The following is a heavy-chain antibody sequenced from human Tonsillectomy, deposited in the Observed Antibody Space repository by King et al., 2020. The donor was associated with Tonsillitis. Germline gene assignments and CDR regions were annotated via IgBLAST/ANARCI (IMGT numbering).Heavy chain of an antibody. D-gene: IGHD4-17*01. CDR2: IYYSGST. Sequence: LQLQESGPGLVKPSETLSLTCTVSGGSISSSSYYWGWIRQPPGKGLDWIGTIYYSGSTYYNPSLKSRVTISVDTSKNHFSLKLSSVTAADTAVYYCARRGTVTTRGAFDIWGQGTMVTVSS. CDR3: ARRGTVTTRGAFDI. J-gene: IGHJ3*02. V-gene: IGHV4-39*02. CDR1: GGSISSSSYY.